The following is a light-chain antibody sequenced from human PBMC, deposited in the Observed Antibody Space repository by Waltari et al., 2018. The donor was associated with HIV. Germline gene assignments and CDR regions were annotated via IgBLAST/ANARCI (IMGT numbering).Light chain of an antibody. V-gene: IGLV2-11*01. CDR3: CSYAGTYTWV. CDR2: DVS. Sequence: QSALTQPRSVSGSPGPSVTISCTGTSSDVGGYNYVSWYHPHPGKAPKLMIYDVSKRPSGVPDRFSGSKSDNTASLTISGLQAEDEADYYCCSYAGTYTWVFGGGTKLTVL. CDR1: SSDVGGYNY. J-gene: IGLJ3*02.